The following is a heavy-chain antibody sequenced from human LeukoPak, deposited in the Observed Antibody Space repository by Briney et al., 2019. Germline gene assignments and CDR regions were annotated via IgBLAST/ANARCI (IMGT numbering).Heavy chain of an antibody. D-gene: IGHD2-15*01. CDR3: ARVLRYCSGGNCYSGGLGYMDV. Sequence: GGSLRLSCAASGFTFSSYGMHWVRQAPGKGLEWVSFIRYDGSNEYYADSVRGRFTISRDNSKNTLYLQMNSLRAEDTAVYYCARVLRYCSGGNCYSGGLGYMDVWGKGTTVTISS. V-gene: IGHV3-30*02. J-gene: IGHJ6*03. CDR1: GFTFSSYG. CDR2: IRYDGSNE.